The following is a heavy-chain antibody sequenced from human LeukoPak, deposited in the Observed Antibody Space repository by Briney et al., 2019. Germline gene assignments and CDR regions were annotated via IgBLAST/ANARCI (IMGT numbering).Heavy chain of an antibody. Sequence: SETLSLTCAVYGGSFSGYYWSWIRQPPGKGLEWIGEINHSGSTNYNPSLKSRVTISVDTSKNQFSLKLSSVTAADTAVYYCARAYCSGGTCYSGDYWGQGTLVTVSS. J-gene: IGHJ4*02. CDR2: INHSGST. CDR1: GGSFSGYY. D-gene: IGHD2-15*01. CDR3: ARAYCSGGTCYSGDY. V-gene: IGHV4-34*01.